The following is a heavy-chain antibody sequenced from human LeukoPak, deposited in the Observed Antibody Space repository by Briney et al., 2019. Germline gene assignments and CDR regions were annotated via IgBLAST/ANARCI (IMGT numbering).Heavy chain of an antibody. Sequence: PGGSLRLSCAASGFTFSHYAMHWVRQAPGKGLQWVAVISYDGSNKYYADSVKGRFTISRDGSKNTLHLQMNSLTAEDTALYYCAREGGVATISYLDYWGQGTLVTVSS. CDR2: ISYDGSNK. D-gene: IGHD5-12*01. CDR3: AREGGVATISYLDY. CDR1: GFTFSHYA. J-gene: IGHJ4*02. V-gene: IGHV3-30*04.